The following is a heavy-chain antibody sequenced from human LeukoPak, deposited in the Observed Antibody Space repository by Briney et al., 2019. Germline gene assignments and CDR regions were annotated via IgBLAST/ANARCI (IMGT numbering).Heavy chain of an antibody. Sequence: SETLSLTCAVYGGXFSGYYWSWIRQPPGKGQEWIGEIVHSGNTKYNPSLKSRVTISVDTSKNQFSLNLTSVTAADTAVYYCARFGSSTWYKGAFDIWGQGTMVTVAS. CDR2: IVHSGNT. V-gene: IGHV4-34*12. D-gene: IGHD6-13*01. CDR3: ARFGSSTWYKGAFDI. J-gene: IGHJ3*02. CDR1: GGXFSGYY.